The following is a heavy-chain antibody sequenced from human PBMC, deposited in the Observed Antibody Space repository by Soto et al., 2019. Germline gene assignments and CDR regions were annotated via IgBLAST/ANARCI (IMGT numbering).Heavy chain of an antibody. V-gene: IGHV3-74*01. D-gene: IGHD6-19*01. CDR2: INSDGSNT. J-gene: IGHJ4*02. Sequence: PGGSLRLSCAASGFTFSSYWMHWVRQAPGKGLVWVSRINSDGSNTAYAESVKGRFTISRDNAKNTLYLQMNSLRAEDTAVYYCARSSGLTPDFDYWGQGTLVTVSS. CDR3: ARSSGLTPDFDY. CDR1: GFTFSSYW.